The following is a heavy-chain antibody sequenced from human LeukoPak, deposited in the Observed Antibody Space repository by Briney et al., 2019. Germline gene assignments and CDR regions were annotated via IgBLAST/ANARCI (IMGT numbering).Heavy chain of an antibody. J-gene: IGHJ4*02. V-gene: IGHV1-24*01. D-gene: IGHD1-26*01. CDR1: GYTLTELS. Sequence: GASVKVSCKVSGYTLTELSMHWVRQAPGKGLEWMGGFDPEDGETIYAQKFQGRVTMTEDTSTDTAYMELSSLRSEDTAVYYCATWRIVGARIPRGYYFDYWGQGTLVTVSS. CDR2: FDPEDGET. CDR3: ATWRIVGARIPRGYYFDY.